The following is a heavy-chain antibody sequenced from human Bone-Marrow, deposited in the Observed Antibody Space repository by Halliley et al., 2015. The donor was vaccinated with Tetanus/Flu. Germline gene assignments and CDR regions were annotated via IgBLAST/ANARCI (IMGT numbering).Heavy chain of an antibody. J-gene: IGHJ4*02. D-gene: IGHD4-17*01. CDR3: ASRPHGDRYYAYFDY. CDR2: IYYSGST. Sequence: TLSLTCTVSHDSISPYYWSWIRQPPGKGLEWIGHIYYSGSTIYNPSLKSRVTITVDTSKNQFSLNLSPVTDADTAVYYCASRPHGDRYYAYFDYWGQGALVTVSS. CDR1: HDSISPYY. V-gene: IGHV4-59*12.